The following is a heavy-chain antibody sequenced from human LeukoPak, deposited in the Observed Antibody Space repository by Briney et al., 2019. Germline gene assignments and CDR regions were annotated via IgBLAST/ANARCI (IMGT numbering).Heavy chain of an antibody. CDR2: ISGGGGDT. J-gene: IGHJ4*02. CDR3: ARFRGSGSYTLYSFDC. CDR1: GFIFNINA. Sequence: GGSLRLSCAASGFIFNINAMSWVRQAPGKGLEWVSGISGGGGDTYYADSVKGRFTISRDNSKNTVYLQMSSLRAEDTAVYYCARFRGSGSYTLYSFDCWGQGSLVTVSS. D-gene: IGHD3-10*01. V-gene: IGHV3-23*01.